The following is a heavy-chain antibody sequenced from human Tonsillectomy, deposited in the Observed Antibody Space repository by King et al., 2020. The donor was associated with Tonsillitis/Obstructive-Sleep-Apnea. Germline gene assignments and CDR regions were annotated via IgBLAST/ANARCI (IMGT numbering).Heavy chain of an antibody. D-gene: IGHD5-24*01. V-gene: IGHV3-7*04. J-gene: IGHJ6*03. CDR3: ARDWSYLHLIYYYYYMDV. Sequence: VQLVESGGGLVQPGGSLRLSCAASGFTFSSYWMTWVRQAPGKGLEWVANINQDGSEKYYVDSVKGRFTISRDNAKNSLYLQLNSLRAEDTAVYYCARDWSYLHLIYYYYYMDVWGKGTTVTVSS. CDR2: INQDGSEK. CDR1: GFTFSSYW.